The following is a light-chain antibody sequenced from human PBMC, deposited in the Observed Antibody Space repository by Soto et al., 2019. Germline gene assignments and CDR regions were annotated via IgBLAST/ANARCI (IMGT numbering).Light chain of an antibody. J-gene: IGLJ2*01. CDR2: DVS. CDR3: SSYTGSNKVL. Sequence: QSALTQPASVSGSPGQSITISCTGTSSDVGGYNYVSWYQQYPGRAPKLIIYDVSDRPSGVSNRFSDSKSGNTASLTISGLQAEDEADYYCSSYTGSNKVLFGGRTKLTVL. CDR1: SSDVGGYNY. V-gene: IGLV2-14*03.